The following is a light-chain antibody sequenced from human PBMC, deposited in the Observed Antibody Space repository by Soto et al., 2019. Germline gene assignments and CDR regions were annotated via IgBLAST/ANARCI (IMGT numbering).Light chain of an antibody. CDR3: HQYGTSWT. V-gene: IGKV3-20*01. CDR2: AAS. Sequence: DIVLTQSPVTLSVSPGESATLSCGASQTISSTYLAWYQQRPGQAPRLLIFAASRRATGIPDRFSGSGSGTDFTLTISRLEREDSAVYYCHQYGTSWTFGQGTKV. J-gene: IGKJ1*01. CDR1: QTISSTY.